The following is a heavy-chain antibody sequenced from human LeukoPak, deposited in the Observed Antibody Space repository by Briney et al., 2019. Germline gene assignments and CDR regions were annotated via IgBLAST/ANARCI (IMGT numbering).Heavy chain of an antibody. V-gene: IGHV3-48*03. CDR1: GFTFSSYE. CDR3: AREGGGSGYDL. CDR2: ISSSGSTI. D-gene: IGHD5-12*01. Sequence: GGSLRLSCAASGFTFSSYEMNWVRQAPGKGLEWVSYISSSGSTIYYADSVKGRFTISRDNAKNSLYLQMNSLRAEDTAVYYRAREGGGSGYDLWGQGTLVTVSS. J-gene: IGHJ4*02.